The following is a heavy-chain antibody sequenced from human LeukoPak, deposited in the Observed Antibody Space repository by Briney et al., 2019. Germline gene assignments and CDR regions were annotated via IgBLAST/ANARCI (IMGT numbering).Heavy chain of an antibody. CDR2: ISSSSSYI. J-gene: IGHJ4*02. D-gene: IGHD2-2*02. V-gene: IGHV3-21*04. CDR1: GFTFSSYS. CDR3: AVRCSSTSCFTY. Sequence: GGSLRLSCSASGFTFSSYSMNWVRQAPGKGLEWVSSISSSSSYIYYADSVKGRFTISRDNAKNSLYLQMNSLRAEDTALYHCAVRCSSTSCFTYWGQGTLVTVSS.